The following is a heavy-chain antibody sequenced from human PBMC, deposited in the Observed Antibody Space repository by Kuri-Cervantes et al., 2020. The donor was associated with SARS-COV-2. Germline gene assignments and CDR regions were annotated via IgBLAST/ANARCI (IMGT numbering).Heavy chain of an antibody. CDR1: GYTFTGYY. CDR3: ARAAEGRYYFDY. V-gene: IGHV1-2*02. J-gene: IGHJ4*02. CDR2: INPNSGGT. Sequence: ASVKVSCKASGYTFTGYYMHWVRQAPGQGLEWMGWINPNSGGTNYAQKFQGRVTMTRDTSISTAYMELSRLRSDDTAVYYCARAAEGRYYFDYWGQGTLGTVSS.